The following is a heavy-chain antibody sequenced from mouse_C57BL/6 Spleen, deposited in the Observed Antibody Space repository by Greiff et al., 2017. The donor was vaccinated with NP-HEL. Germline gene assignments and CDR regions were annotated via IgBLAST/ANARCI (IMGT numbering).Heavy chain of an antibody. Sequence: QVQLKESGAELVKPGASVKLSCKASGYTFTSYWMHWVKQRPGRGLEWIGRIDPNSGGTKYNEKFKSKATLTVDKPSSTAYMQLSSLTSEDSAVYYCASAYYDYDDGYAMDYWGQGTSVTVSS. J-gene: IGHJ4*01. CDR3: ASAYYDYDDGYAMDY. CDR2: IDPNSGGT. D-gene: IGHD2-4*01. CDR1: GYTFTSYW. V-gene: IGHV1-72*01.